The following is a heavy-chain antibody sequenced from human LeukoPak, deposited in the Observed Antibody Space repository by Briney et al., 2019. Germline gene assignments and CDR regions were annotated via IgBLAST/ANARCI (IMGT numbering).Heavy chain of an antibody. CDR3: ASSIVVVVADAFDI. CDR2: IYHGRGI. Sequence: SETLSLTCAVSGYSSSSGYYWGWIRQPPGKGLEWIGSIYHGRGIYYNPSLRSRVTISVDTSKNQFSLKLSSVTAADTAMYYCASSIVVVVADAFDIWGQGTMVTVSS. J-gene: IGHJ3*02. CDR1: GYSSSSGYY. V-gene: IGHV4-38-2*01. D-gene: IGHD2-15*01.